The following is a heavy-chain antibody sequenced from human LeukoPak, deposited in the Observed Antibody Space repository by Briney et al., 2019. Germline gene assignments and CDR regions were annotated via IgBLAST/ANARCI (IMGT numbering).Heavy chain of an antibody. Sequence: ASVKVSCKASGYTFTGYYMNWVRQAPGQGLEWRGWINPNSGGTNYAQKFQGRVTMTRDTSISTAYMELSRLRSDDTAVYYWASDDVPGSGSYFTAFDSWGQGTLVTVSS. CDR2: INPNSGGT. CDR3: ASDDVPGSGSYFTAFDS. CDR1: GYTFTGYY. J-gene: IGHJ4*02. D-gene: IGHD3-10*01. V-gene: IGHV1-2*02.